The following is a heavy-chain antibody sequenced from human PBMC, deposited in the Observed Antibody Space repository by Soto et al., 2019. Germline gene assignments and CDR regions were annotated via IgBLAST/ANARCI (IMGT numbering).Heavy chain of an antibody. CDR2: ISDNGGRT. CDR3: AKRSGFNPRFFDY. D-gene: IGHD5-12*01. CDR1: GFTFITSP. Sequence: GGSLRLSCAASGFTFITSPMSWVRQAPGKGLEWVAAISDNGGRTYYADSVKGRFTISRDNSKSTLYLQMNSLRADDTAIYYCAKRSGFNPRFFDYWGQGNLVTVSS. V-gene: IGHV3-23*01. J-gene: IGHJ4*02.